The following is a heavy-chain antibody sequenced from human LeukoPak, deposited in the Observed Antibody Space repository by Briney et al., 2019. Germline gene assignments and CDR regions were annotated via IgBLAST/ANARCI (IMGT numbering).Heavy chain of an antibody. J-gene: IGHJ4*02. CDR2: IYHSGST. CDR1: GYSISSGYY. CDR3: ARDRSYSSSWYYGY. D-gene: IGHD6-13*01. V-gene: IGHV4-38-2*02. Sequence: SETLSLTCTVSGYSISSGYYWGWIRQPPGKGLEWIGSIYHSGSTYYNPSLKSRVTISVDTSKNQFSLKLSSVTAADTAVYYCARDRSYSSSWYYGYWGQGTLVTVSS.